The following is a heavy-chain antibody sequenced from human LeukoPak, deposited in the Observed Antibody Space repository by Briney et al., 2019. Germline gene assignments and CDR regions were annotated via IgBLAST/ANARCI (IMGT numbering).Heavy chain of an antibody. Sequence: NASETLSLPCTVSGGSISSYSWSWIRQPPGKGLEWIGYIYYSGSTNYNPSLKSRVTISEDTSKNQFSLKLSSVTAADTAVYYCASFTVVTQYWGQGTLVTVSS. J-gene: IGHJ4*02. CDR3: ASFTVVTQY. V-gene: IGHV4-59*01. CDR1: GGSISSYS. CDR2: IYYSGST. D-gene: IGHD4-23*01.